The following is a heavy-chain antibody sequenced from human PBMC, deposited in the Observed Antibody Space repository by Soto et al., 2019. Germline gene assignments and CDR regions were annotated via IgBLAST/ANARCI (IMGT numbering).Heavy chain of an antibody. CDR1: GFTFSSYA. CDR2: ISVGEDTT. V-gene: IGHV3-23*01. J-gene: IGHJ1*01. CDR3: AKEEFGTSRGYFHH. D-gene: IGHD6-25*01. Sequence: GGSLRLSCAASGFTFSSYAMSWVRQAPGKGLEWVSGISVGEDTTYHTDSVKGRFTISRDNSKNTLSLQMNSLRAEDTALYFCAKEEFGTSRGYFHHWGQGTLVTVSS.